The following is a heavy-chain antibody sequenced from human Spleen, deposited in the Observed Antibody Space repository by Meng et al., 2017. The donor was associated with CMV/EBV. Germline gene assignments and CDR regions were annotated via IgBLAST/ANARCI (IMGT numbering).Heavy chain of an antibody. CDR3: ARAAVGGNDGFDY. CDR1: EFTFSAHS. Sequence: GESLKISYAASEFTFSAHSMNWVRQAPGKGLEWLSYISPSSNTIDYADSVRGRFTISRDNAKNSLYLQMNSLTAEDTAVYYCARAAVGGNDGFDYWGQGTLVTVSS. J-gene: IGHJ4*02. V-gene: IGHV3-48*04. D-gene: IGHD4-23*01. CDR2: ISPSSNTI.